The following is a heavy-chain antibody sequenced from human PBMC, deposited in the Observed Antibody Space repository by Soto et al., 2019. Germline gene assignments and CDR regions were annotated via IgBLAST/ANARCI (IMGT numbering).Heavy chain of an antibody. V-gene: IGHV1-69*01. D-gene: IGHD6-19*01. CDR2: TIPMFATA. J-gene: IGHJ4*02. CDR1: GGTFSNYS. CDR3: ARGLFGQQWLVGFDT. Sequence: QVQLVQSGAEVKKPGSSVKVSCKASGGTFSNYSFSWVRQAPGQGLEWMGGTIPMFATAQYAQKLQGRVTITADESTSTVYLDLTSLRPDDTAVYYCARGLFGQQWLVGFDTRGQGTLVTVSS.